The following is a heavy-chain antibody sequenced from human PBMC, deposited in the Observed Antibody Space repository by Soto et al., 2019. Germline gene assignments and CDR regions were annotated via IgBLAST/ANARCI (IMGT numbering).Heavy chain of an antibody. J-gene: IGHJ6*02. CDR2: INPNSGGT. D-gene: IGHD7-27*01. Sequence: ASVKVSCKASGYAFTGYYMHWVRQAPGQGLEWMGWINPNSGGTNYAQKFQGRVTMTRDTSISTAYMELSRLRSDDTAVYYCARNWVYYYGMDVWGQGTTVTVSS. CDR1: GYAFTGYY. CDR3: ARNWVYYYGMDV. V-gene: IGHV1-2*02.